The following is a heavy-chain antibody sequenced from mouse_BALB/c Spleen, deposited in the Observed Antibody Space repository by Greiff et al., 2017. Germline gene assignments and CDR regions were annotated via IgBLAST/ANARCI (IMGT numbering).Heavy chain of an antibody. CDR1: GFTFTDYY. CDR3: ARDRDYGNYGGFAY. Sequence: EVQVVESGGGLVQPGGSLRLSCATSGFTFTDYYMSWVRQPPGKALEWLGFIRNKANGYTTEYSASVKGRFTISRDNSQSILYLQMNTLRAEDSATYYCARDRDYGNYGGFAYWGQGTLVTVSA. V-gene: IGHV7-3*02. D-gene: IGHD2-1*01. J-gene: IGHJ3*01. CDR2: IRNKANGYTT.